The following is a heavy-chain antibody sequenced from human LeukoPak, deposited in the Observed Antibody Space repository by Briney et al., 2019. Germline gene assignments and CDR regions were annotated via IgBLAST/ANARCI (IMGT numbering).Heavy chain of an antibody. CDR1: GFTFSSYW. J-gene: IGHJ4*02. CDR3: AASSGYYFPHFDY. CDR2: IKQGGSEK. V-gene: IGHV3-7*05. Sequence: GGSLRLSCAASGFTFSSYWMSWVRQAPGKGLEWVANIKQGGSEKSYVDSVKGRFTISRDNAKNSLYLQMNSLRAEDTAVYYCAASSGYYFPHFDYWGQGTLVTVSS. D-gene: IGHD3-22*01.